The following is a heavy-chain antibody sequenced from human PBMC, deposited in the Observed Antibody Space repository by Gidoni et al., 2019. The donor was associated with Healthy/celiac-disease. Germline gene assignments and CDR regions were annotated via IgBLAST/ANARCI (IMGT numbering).Heavy chain of an antibody. CDR1: GYSFTSYS. V-gene: IGHV5-51*01. D-gene: IGHD2-8*01. CDR3: ARGESVDCTNGVCYTGKWFDP. J-gene: IGHJ5*02. Sequence: VQLVQSGAQVKKPCESLKISCQGSGYSFTSYSIGWLRQLPGKGLEWMGIIYPGESETRYSPSLQGQVTISADKSISTAYLQWSSMKASDTAMYDCARGESVDCTNGVCYTGKWFDPWGQGTLVTVSS. CDR2: IYPGESET.